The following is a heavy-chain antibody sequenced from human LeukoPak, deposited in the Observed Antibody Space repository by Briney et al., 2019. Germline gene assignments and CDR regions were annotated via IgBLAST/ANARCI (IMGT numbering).Heavy chain of an antibody. J-gene: IGHJ5*02. CDR3: ARGLGSMLRGGSNWFDP. D-gene: IGHD3-10*01. Sequence: SETLSLTCTVSGASITSGTYYWGWIRQPAGXXXXXXXXIYTSGTTNYNPSVKSRVTISIDTSKNQFSLTLRSVTAADTALYYCARGLGSMLRGGSNWFDPWGQGTLVIVSS. CDR1: GASITSGTYY. CDR2: IYTSGTT. V-gene: IGHV4-61*02.